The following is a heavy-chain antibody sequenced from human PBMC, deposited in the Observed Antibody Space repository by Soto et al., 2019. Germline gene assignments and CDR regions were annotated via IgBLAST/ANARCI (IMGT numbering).Heavy chain of an antibody. D-gene: IGHD3-22*01. V-gene: IGHV4-59*01. J-gene: IGHJ4*02. CDR3: AREFYYDSSGIGFHS. CDR2: FYSSGSP. CDR1: GGSLSGYY. Sequence: SETLTLTCTVSGGSLSGYYWSWIRQPPGKGLEWIGDFYSSGSPHHNPSLKNRVSISEDRSKNEFSLKLSSVTAADTAIYYCAREFYYDSSGIGFHSWGQGTLVTVSS.